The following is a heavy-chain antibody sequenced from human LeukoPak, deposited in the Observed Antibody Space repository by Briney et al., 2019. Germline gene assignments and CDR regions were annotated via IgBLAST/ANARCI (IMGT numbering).Heavy chain of an antibody. V-gene: IGHV4-4*07. J-gene: IGHJ4*02. Sequence: SETLSLTCTVSDDSISGYHWTWTRQPAGKGLEWIGRMYTSGGNSYNPSLKSRVTMSVDTSKNQFSLKLSSVTAADTAVYYCARGMAAAGTIYWGQGTLVTVSS. CDR3: ARGMAAAGTIY. CDR1: DDSISGYH. D-gene: IGHD6-13*01. CDR2: MYTSGGN.